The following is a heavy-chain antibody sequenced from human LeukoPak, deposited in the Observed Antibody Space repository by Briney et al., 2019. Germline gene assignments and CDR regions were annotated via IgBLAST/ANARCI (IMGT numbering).Heavy chain of an antibody. CDR2: VSHDGSTK. CDR1: GFTFSDYS. Sequence: GGSLRLSCAASGFTFSDYSIHWVRQAPGKGLEWVAIVSHDGSTKHYADSVKGRFTISRDSSKNTVDLQVNSLRTEDTAVYYCARGGLRYFDWFYGMDVWGQGTTVTVSS. CDR3: ARGGLRYFDWFYGMDV. J-gene: IGHJ6*02. D-gene: IGHD3-9*01. V-gene: IGHV3-30-3*01.